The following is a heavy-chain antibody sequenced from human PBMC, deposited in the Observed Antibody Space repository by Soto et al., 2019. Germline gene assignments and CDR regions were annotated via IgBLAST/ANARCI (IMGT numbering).Heavy chain of an antibody. Sequence: PGGSLRLSCAASGFTLSSYAMSWVRQAPGKGLEWVSAISGSGGSTYYADSVKGRFTISRDNSKNTLYLQMNSLRAEDTAVYYCAKTLSAGYSSSWYSPEYDYWGQGTLVTVSS. D-gene: IGHD6-13*01. CDR1: GFTLSSYA. J-gene: IGHJ4*02. CDR2: ISGSGGST. CDR3: AKTLSAGYSSSWYSPEYDY. V-gene: IGHV3-23*01.